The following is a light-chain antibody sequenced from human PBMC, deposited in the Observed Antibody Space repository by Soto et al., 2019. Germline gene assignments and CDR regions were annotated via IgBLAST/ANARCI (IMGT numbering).Light chain of an antibody. Sequence: DIQMTQSPSSLSASVGDRVTITCRAGQSILNYLSWYQLKPGKAPKLLIYAASTLQSGVPSRFSGSGSGTDFTLTISSLQPEDFATYFCQQLNSYPITFGQGTRLEIK. CDR1: QSILNY. J-gene: IGKJ5*01. CDR3: QQLNSYPIT. V-gene: IGKV1-17*01. CDR2: AAS.